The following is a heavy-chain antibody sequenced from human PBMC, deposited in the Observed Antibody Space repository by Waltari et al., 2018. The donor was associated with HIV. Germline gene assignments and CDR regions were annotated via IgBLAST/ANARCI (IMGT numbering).Heavy chain of an antibody. V-gene: IGHV3-7*01. D-gene: IGHD1-26*01. CDR2: IKQDGSEK. CDR3: ARESATSPRYAMDV. CDR1: GVPCSCYW. J-gene: IGHJ6*02. Sequence: EVHLVESGGTLVKPGGSLRLSCAASGVPCSCYWMSEVRQAPGKGLEWVANIKQDGSEKNYVASMKGRFTISRDNAKNSLYLQMNSLRVEDTAVYYCARESATSPRYAMDVWGQGTTVTVSS.